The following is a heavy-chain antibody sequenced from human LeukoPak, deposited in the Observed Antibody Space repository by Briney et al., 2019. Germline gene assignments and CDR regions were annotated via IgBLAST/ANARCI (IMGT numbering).Heavy chain of an antibody. D-gene: IGHD6-13*01. V-gene: IGHV3-21*01. CDR3: ARHSSSWYGYYYYYYMDV. J-gene: IGHJ6*03. Sequence: GGSLRLSCAASGFTFSSYSMNWVRQAPGKGLEWVSFISSSSSYIDYADSVKGRFTISRDNAKNSLYLQMNSLRAEDTAVYYCARHSSSWYGYYYYYYMDVWGKGTTVTISS. CDR2: ISSSSSYI. CDR1: GFTFSSYS.